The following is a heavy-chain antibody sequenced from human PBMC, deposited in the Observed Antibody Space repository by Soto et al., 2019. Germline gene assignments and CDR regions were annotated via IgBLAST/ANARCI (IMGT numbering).Heavy chain of an antibody. D-gene: IGHD6-19*01. CDR1: GGSISSYY. J-gene: IGHJ3*02. CDR2: IYYSGST. Sequence: SETLSLTCTVSGGSISSYYWSWIRQPPGKGLEWIGYIYYSGSTNYNPSLKSRVTISVDTSKNQFSLKLSSVTAADTAVYYCAREGDSSPHAFDIWGQGTMVTVSS. V-gene: IGHV4-59*12. CDR3: AREGDSSPHAFDI.